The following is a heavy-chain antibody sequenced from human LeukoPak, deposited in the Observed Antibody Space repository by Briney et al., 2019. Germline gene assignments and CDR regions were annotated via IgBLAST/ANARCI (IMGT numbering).Heavy chain of an antibody. CDR3: ARGRRWNDY. J-gene: IGHJ4*02. V-gene: IGHV3-7*01. Sequence: PGGSLRLSCAASGSTFSRSSTSWVRQAPGKGLEWVASIKEDGSEMYYVDSAKGRFTIYRDNTKNSLYLQMNSLRAEDTAVYYCARGRRWNDYWGQGTLVTVSS. D-gene: IGHD4-23*01. CDR2: IKEDGSEM. CDR1: GSTFSRSS.